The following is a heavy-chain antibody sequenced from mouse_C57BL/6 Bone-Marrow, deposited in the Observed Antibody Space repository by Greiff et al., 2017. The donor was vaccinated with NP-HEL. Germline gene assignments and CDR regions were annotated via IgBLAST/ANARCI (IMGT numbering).Heavy chain of an antibody. J-gene: IGHJ3*01. CDR3: ARRGYYDGYFAY. V-gene: IGHV5-12*01. D-gene: IGHD2-3*01. CDR1: GFTFSDYY. Sequence: EVQRVESGGGLVQPGGSLKLSCAASGFTFSDYYMYWVRQTPEKRLEWVAYISNGGGSTYYPDTVKGRFTISRDNAKNTLYLQMSRLKSEDTAMYYCARRGYYDGYFAYWGQGTLVTVSA. CDR2: ISNGGGST.